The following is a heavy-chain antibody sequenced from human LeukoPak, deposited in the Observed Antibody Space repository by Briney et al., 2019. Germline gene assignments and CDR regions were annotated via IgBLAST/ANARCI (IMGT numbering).Heavy chain of an antibody. J-gene: IGHJ4*02. CDR3: ARVNSAVAPDY. CDR1: GYTFTSYV. CDR2: INSNTGNP. Sequence: ASVKVSCKASGYTFTSYVMNWVRQAPGQGLEWMGWINSNTGNPTYAQGFTGRFVFSLDTSVSTAYLQISSLKAEDTATYYCARVNSAVAPDYWGQGTLVTVSS. V-gene: IGHV7-4-1*02. D-gene: IGHD6-19*01.